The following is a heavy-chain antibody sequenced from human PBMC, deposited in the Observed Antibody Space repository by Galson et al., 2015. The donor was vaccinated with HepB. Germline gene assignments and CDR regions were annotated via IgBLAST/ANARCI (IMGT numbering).Heavy chain of an antibody. D-gene: IGHD2-21*02. CDR2: IWYDGSNE. CDR1: GFTFSSYG. V-gene: IGHV3-33*01. J-gene: IGHJ4*02. CDR3: ARRGDGGDCPGY. Sequence: SLRLSCAASGFTFSSYGMHWVRQAPGKGLEWVAVIWYDGSNEYYANSVKGRFTISRDNSENTVYLQMNSLRVEDTAVYYCARRGDGGDCPGYWGQGTLVTVSS.